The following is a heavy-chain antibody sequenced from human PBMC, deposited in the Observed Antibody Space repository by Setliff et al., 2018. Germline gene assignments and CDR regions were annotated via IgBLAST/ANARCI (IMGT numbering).Heavy chain of an antibody. V-gene: IGHV1-24*01. CDR3: ATTHYDSSGYYYLERSAFDI. Sequence: GASVKVSCKVSGYTLTELSRHWVRQAPGKGLEWMGGLDPEDGETIYAQKFQGRVTMTEDTSTDTAYMELRSLRSEDTAVYYRATTHYDSSGYYYLERSAFDIWGQGTMVTVSS. D-gene: IGHD3-22*01. J-gene: IGHJ3*02. CDR1: GYTLTELS. CDR2: LDPEDGET.